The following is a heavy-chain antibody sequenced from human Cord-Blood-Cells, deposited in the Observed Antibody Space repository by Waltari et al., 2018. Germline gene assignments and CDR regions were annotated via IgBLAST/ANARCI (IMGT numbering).Heavy chain of an antibody. J-gene: IGHJ4*02. CDR3: ASSGIYYFDY. V-gene: IGHV1-69*02. D-gene: IGHD3-3*01. Sequence: PQKFQGRVTITADKSTSTAYMELSSLRSEDTAVYYCASSGIYYFDYWGQGTLVTVSS.